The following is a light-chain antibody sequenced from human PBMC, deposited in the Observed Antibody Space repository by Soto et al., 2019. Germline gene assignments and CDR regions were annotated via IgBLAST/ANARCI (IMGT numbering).Light chain of an antibody. CDR2: EVS. V-gene: IGLV2-14*01. CDR1: SSDVGGFNY. J-gene: IGLJ1*01. Sequence: QSALSQPASVSGSPGQSITTSCTATSSDVGGFNYVSWVQQHPGKAPKLMIYEVSNRPSGVSNRFSGSKSGNTASLTISGLQAEDEADYYCSSYTSISTYVFGTGTRSPS. CDR3: SSYTSISTYV.